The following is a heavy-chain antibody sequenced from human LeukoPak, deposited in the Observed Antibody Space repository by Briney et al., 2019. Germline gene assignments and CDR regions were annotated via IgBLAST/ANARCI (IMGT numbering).Heavy chain of an antibody. D-gene: IGHD1-1*01. CDR3: ARDQNWSFDS. CDR2: IWSDSRI. V-gene: IGHV3-48*01. J-gene: IGHJ4*02. CDR1: GFSFSSYS. Sequence: PGGTPRLSCAVSGFSFSSYSMKWVRQAPGKGLGWISYIWSDSRISYADSVKGRFTVTTDNAKNSLYLQMNSLRVEAARVYYCARDQNWSFDSWGQGTLVTVSS.